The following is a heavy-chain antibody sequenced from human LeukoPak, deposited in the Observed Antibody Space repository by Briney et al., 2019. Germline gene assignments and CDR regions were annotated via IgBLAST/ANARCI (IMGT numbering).Heavy chain of an antibody. CDR3: ARDGDPGSAVRGVMGWFDP. CDR1: GGSISSGSYY. D-gene: IGHD3-10*01. CDR2: IYTSGST. Sequence: SETLSLTCTVSGGSISSGSYYWSWIRQPAGKGLEWIGRIYTSGSTNYNPSLKSRVTISVDTSKNQFSLKLSSVTAADTAVYYCARDGDPGSAVRGVMGWFDPWGQGTLVTVSS. J-gene: IGHJ5*02. V-gene: IGHV4-61*02.